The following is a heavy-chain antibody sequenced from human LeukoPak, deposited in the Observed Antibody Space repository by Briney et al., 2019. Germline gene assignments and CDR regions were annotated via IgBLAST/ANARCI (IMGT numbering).Heavy chain of an antibody. CDR3: AREGVVTAIEGWFDP. D-gene: IGHD2-21*02. CDR2: IRYDGSNK. V-gene: IGHV3-30*02. J-gene: IGHJ5*02. Sequence: GGSLRLSCAASGFTFSSYGMHWVRQAPGKGLEGVAFIRYDGSNKYYADSVKGRFTISRDNSKNTLYLQMNSLRAEDTAVYYCAREGVVTAIEGWFDPWGQGTLVTVSS. CDR1: GFTFSSYG.